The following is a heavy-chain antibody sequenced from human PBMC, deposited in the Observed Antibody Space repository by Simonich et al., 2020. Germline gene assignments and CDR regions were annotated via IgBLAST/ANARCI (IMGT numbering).Heavy chain of an antibody. CDR2: IKQDGSEK. V-gene: IGHV3-7*01. CDR3: ARFRGRYFDWLFDY. Sequence: EVQLVESGGGLVQPGGSLRLSCAASGFTFSSYWMSWVRQAPGKGLGWVANIKQDGSEKNYVDSVKGRFTISRDNAKNSLYLQMNSLRAEDTAVYYCARFRGRYFDWLFDYWGQGTLVTVSS. CDR1: GFTFSSYW. D-gene: IGHD3-9*01. J-gene: IGHJ4*02.